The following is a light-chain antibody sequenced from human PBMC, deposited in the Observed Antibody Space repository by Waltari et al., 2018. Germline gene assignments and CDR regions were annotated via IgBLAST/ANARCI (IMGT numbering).Light chain of an antibody. Sequence: SCRASQSISKYLAWYQQKPGQAPRLLIYQASSRSTGIPDRFSGSGSGTDFSLTINRLEPEDFAVYYCQHYVSLPATFGQGTKLEIK. CDR3: QHYVSLPAT. J-gene: IGKJ1*01. CDR1: QSISKY. CDR2: QAS. V-gene: IGKV3-20*01.